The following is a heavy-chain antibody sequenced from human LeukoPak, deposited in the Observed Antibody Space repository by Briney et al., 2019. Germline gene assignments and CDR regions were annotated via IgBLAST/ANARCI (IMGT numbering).Heavy chain of an antibody. V-gene: IGHV1-69*04. CDR3: ARDRTTYFDY. CDR1: GGTFSSYA. CDR2: IIPILGIA. D-gene: IGHD1-1*01. J-gene: IGHJ4*02. Sequence: SVKVSCKASGGTFSSYAISWGRQGPGQGLEWMGRIIPILGIANYAQKFQGRVTITADKSTSTAYMELSSLRSEDTAVYYCARDRTTYFDYWGQGTLVTVSS.